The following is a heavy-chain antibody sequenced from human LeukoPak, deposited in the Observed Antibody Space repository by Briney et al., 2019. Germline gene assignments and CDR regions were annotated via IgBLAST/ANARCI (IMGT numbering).Heavy chain of an antibody. J-gene: IGHJ4*02. CDR2: ISYDGSNK. D-gene: IGHD6-13*01. CDR3: ARSSAIAAAGTY. CDR1: GFTFSSYA. V-gene: IGHV3-30-3*01. Sequence: GGSLRLSCAASGFTFSSYAMHWVRQAPGKGLEWVAVISYDGSNKYYADSVKGRFTISRDNSKNTLYLQMNSLRAEDTAVYYCARSSAIAAAGTYWGQGTLVTVSS.